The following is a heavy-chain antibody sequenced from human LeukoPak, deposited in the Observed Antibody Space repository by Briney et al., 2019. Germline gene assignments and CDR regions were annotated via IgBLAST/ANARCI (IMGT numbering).Heavy chain of an antibody. CDR2: IYHSGST. V-gene: IGHV4-30-2*01. J-gene: IGHJ4*02. Sequence: SQTLSLTCTVSGDSISRGSFSWTWIRQPPGKGLEWIGYIYHSGSTYYSPSLKSRVTISVDRSKNQFSLKLSSVTAADTAVYYCARAYCSGGSCFYYFDYWGQGTLVTVSS. D-gene: IGHD2-15*01. CDR1: GDSISRGSFS. CDR3: ARAYCSGGSCFYYFDY.